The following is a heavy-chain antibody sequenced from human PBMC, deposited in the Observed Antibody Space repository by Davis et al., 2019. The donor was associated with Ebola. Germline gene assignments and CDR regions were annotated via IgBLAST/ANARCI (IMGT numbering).Heavy chain of an antibody. J-gene: IGHJ4*02. CDR1: AYSFTSYD. CDR2: MNPNSGNT. CDR3: ARRVGARSGFDS. V-gene: IGHV1-8*01. Sequence: ASVQVSCKASAYSFTSYDINWVRQATGQGLEWMGWMNPNSGNTGYAQKFQGRITMTRNISISTAYMELSSLRSDDTAVYYCARRVGARSGFDSWGQGSLVTVSS. D-gene: IGHD1-26*01.